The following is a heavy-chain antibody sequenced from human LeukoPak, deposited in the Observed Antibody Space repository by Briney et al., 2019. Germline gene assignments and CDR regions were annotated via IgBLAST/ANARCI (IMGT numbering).Heavy chain of an antibody. CDR3: AKESDFWSGYPIFFDY. CDR2: ISGSGGST. V-gene: IGHV3-23*01. D-gene: IGHD3-3*01. J-gene: IGHJ4*02. CDR1: GFTFSSYA. Sequence: GGSLRLSCAASGFTFSSYAMSWVRQAPGKGLEWVSAISGSGGSTYYADSAKGRFTISRDNSKNTLYLQMNSLRAEDTAVYYCAKESDFWSGYPIFFDYWGQGTLVTVSS.